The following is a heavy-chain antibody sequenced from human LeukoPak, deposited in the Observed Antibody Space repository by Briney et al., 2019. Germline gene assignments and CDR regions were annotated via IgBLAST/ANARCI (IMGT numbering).Heavy chain of an antibody. V-gene: IGHV4-59*01. CDR3: ARGGASSRYFDY. Sequence: SETLSLTCTASGASISGDYWSWIRQPPGKGLEWIGFIYYSGSTNYNPSLKSRVTISVDTSKNQFSLKLNSVTAADTAVYYCARGGASSRYFDYWGQGTLVTVSS. D-gene: IGHD2-15*01. CDR1: GASISGDY. CDR2: IYYSGST. J-gene: IGHJ4*02.